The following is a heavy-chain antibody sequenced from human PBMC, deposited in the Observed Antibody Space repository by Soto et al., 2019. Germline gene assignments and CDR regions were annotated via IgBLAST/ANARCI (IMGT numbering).Heavy chain of an antibody. CDR3: AKDPYYDILPGYYFGGMDV. V-gene: IGHV3-23*01. J-gene: IGHJ6*02. CDR2: ISGSGGST. D-gene: IGHD3-9*01. Sequence: PGGSLRLSCAASGFTFSSYAMSWVRQAPGKGLEWVSAISGSGGSTYYADSVKGRFTISRDNSKNTLYLQMNSLRAEDTAVYYCAKDPYYDILPGYYFGGMDVWGQGTTVTVSS. CDR1: GFTFSSYA.